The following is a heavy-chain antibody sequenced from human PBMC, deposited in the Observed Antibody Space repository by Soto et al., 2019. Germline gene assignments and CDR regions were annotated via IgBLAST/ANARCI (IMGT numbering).Heavy chain of an antibody. CDR2: INAGNGNT. Sequence: QVQLVQSGAEVKKHGASVKVSCKASGYTFTSYAMHWVRQAPGQRLGWRGWINAGNGNTKYSQKFQGRVTITSDTSACPAYMEVRSLRTEDTAAYYGSRGFRGRVADWVDPWGQGTLVTSAS. CDR1: GYTFTSYA. CDR3: SRGFRGRVADWVDP. J-gene: IGHJ5*02. V-gene: IGHV1-3*01. D-gene: IGHD2-15*01.